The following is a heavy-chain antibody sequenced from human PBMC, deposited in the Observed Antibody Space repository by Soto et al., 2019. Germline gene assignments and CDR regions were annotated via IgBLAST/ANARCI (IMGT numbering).Heavy chain of an antibody. Sequence: GGSLRLSCAASGFTFSSYAMTWVRQAPGKGLEWVSAISGTGGSTYYADSVKGRFTISRDNSKNTLYLQMNSLRAEDTAVYYCAKRLPLVPSFDYWGQGTLVTVSS. J-gene: IGHJ4*02. CDR2: ISGTGGST. V-gene: IGHV3-23*01. CDR1: GFTFSSYA. CDR3: AKRLPLVPSFDY.